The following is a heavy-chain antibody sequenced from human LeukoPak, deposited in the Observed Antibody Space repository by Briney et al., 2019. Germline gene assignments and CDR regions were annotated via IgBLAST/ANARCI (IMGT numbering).Heavy chain of an antibody. J-gene: IGHJ6*02. Sequence: PGGSLRLSCVVSGFTFDSHKMHWVRQAPGKGLVWVSRINTDGSSTSYADSVKGRFTISRDNAKNTLYLQMNSLRAEDTAVYYCARDRLWLSPDLYYYYAMDVWGQGTTVTVSS. D-gene: IGHD6-19*01. V-gene: IGHV3-74*01. CDR1: GFTFDSHK. CDR2: INTDGSST. CDR3: ARDRLWLSPDLYYYYAMDV.